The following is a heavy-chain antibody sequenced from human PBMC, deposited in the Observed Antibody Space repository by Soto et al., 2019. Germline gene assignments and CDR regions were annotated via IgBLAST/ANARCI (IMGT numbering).Heavy chain of an antibody. D-gene: IGHD5-18*01. J-gene: IGHJ6*02. V-gene: IGHV3-23*01. CDR2: ISGSGGST. Sequence: GGSLRLSCAASGFTFSSYAMSWVRQAPGKGLEWVSAISGSGGSTYYADSVKGRFTISRDNSKNTLYLQMNSLRAEDTAVYYCAKADTAMVTWIYYYGMDVWGQGTTVTVSS. CDR1: GFTFSSYA. CDR3: AKADTAMVTWIYYYGMDV.